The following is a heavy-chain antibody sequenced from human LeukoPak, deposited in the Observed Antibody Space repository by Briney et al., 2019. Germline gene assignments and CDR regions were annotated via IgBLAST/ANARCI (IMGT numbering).Heavy chain of an antibody. V-gene: IGHV3-30*04. Sequence: SGGSLRLSCAASGFTFSNYALYWVRQAPGKGLEWVAVISYDGSNKFYADSVRGRFTISRDNSKNTLFLQMNSLRPEDTAVYYCARGPDYDILADYFDYWGQGTLVTVSS. CDR1: GFTFSNYA. J-gene: IGHJ4*02. CDR2: ISYDGSNK. D-gene: IGHD3-9*01. CDR3: ARGPDYDILADYFDY.